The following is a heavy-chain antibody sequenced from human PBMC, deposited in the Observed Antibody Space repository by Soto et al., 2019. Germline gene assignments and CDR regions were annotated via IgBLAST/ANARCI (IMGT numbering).Heavy chain of an antibody. Sequence: SETLSLTCAVSGYSISIGYYWGWIRLPPGKGLEWIGSIYHSGSTYYNPSLKSRVTISVDTSKNQFSLRLSSVTAADTAVYYCARSPRNHYDILTGYHPSGYYFDNWGQGTLVTVSS. CDR2: IYHSGST. D-gene: IGHD3-9*01. CDR3: ARSPRNHYDILTGYHPSGYYFDN. CDR1: GYSISIGYY. V-gene: IGHV4-38-2*01. J-gene: IGHJ4*02.